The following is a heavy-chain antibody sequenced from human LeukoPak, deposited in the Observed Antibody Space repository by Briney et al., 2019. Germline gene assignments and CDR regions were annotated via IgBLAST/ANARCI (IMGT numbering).Heavy chain of an antibody. CDR2: INRDGGEK. CDR3: ARAPEGSGSSYYFDY. Sequence: GGSLRLSCAASGFTFSSYWMSWVRQAPGKGLEGVANINRDGGEKYHVDSVKGRFTISRDNAKNSLYLQMNSLRTEDTAIYYCARAPEGSGSSYYFDYWGQGILVTVSS. D-gene: IGHD3-10*01. J-gene: IGHJ4*02. V-gene: IGHV3-7*01. CDR1: GFTFSSYW.